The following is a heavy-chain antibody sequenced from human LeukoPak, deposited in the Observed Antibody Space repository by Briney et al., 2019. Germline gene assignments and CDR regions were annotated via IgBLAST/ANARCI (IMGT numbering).Heavy chain of an antibody. V-gene: IGHV4-59*11. CDR3: ARLIGVIEVSDTSWFDP. CDR1: GGSISSHY. Sequence: SETLSLTCTVSGGSISSHYWSWIRQAPGKGLEWIGCIYYSGSTSYKPSLKSRVTISVDSSKNQFSLKLSSVTAADTAMYYCARLIGVIEVSDTSWFDPWGQGTLVTVSS. J-gene: IGHJ5*02. CDR2: IYYSGST. D-gene: IGHD2/OR15-2a*01.